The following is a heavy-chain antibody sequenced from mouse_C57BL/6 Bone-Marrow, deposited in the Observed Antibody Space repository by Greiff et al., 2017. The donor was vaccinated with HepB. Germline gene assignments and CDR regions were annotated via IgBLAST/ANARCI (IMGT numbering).Heavy chain of an antibody. Sequence: VQLQQPGAELVKPGASVKMSCKASGYTFTSYWITWVKQRPGQGLEWIGDIYPGSGSTNYNEKFKSKATLTVDTSSSTAYMQLSSLTSEDSAVYYCARSNRGWLPSMDYWGQGTSVTVSS. CDR1: GYTFTSYW. CDR3: ARSNRGWLPSMDY. J-gene: IGHJ4*01. D-gene: IGHD2-3*01. CDR2: IYPGSGST. V-gene: IGHV1-55*01.